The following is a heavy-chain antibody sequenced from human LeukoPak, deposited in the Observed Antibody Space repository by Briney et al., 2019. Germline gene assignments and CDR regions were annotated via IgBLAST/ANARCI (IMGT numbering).Heavy chain of an antibody. J-gene: IGHJ4*02. CDR1: GDSFSSNSAV. CDR3: ARAVTGIFFDY. D-gene: IGHD2-21*02. V-gene: IGHV6-1*01. CDR2: TYYRSKLYS. Sequence: SQTLSLTCAISGDSFSSNSAVWSWIRQSPSRGLEWLGRTYYRSKLYSDYAVSVKGRITINPDTSKNQFSLQLNSVTPEDTAVYYCARAVTGIFFDYWGQGTPVTVSS.